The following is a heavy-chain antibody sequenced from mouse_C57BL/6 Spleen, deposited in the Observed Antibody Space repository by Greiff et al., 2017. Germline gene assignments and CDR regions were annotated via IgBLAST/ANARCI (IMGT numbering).Heavy chain of an antibody. CDR1: GFSLTSYG. CDR2: IWSGGST. CDR3: ARALHYYGSRGYAMDY. Sequence: VMLVESGPGLVQPSQSLSITCTVSGFSLTSYGVHWVRQSPGKGLEWLGVIWSGGSTDYNAAFISRLSISKDNSKSQVFFKMNSLQADDTAIYYCARALHYYGSRGYAMDYWGQRTSVTVSS. J-gene: IGHJ4*01. V-gene: IGHV2-2*01. D-gene: IGHD1-1*01.